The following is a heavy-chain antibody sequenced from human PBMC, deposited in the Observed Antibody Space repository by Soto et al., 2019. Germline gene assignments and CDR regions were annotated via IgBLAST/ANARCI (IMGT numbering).Heavy chain of an antibody. D-gene: IGHD1-26*01. CDR2: IRAKSNKYAT. CDR1: GFSFSGSA. CDR3: NSGTYYSSI. V-gene: IGHV3-73*01. J-gene: IGHJ4*02. Sequence: PWGSLRLSCAASGFSFSGSAIHWVRQASGKGLEWVGRIRAKSNKYATLYAESLKGRFTISRDDSQSTAYLEMNSLKTEDTAVYYCNSGTYYSSIWGQGTLVTVSS.